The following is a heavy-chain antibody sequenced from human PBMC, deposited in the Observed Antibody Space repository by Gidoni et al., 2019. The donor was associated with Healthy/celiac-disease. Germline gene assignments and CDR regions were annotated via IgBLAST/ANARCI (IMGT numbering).Heavy chain of an antibody. CDR2: IYHSGST. V-gene: IGHV4-38-2*02. CDR1: GYSISSGYY. Sequence: QVQLQESGPGLVQPSETLSLTCTVSGYSISSGYYLGWIRQPPGKGLEWIGSIYHSGSTYYNPSLKSRVTISVDTSKNQFSLKLSSVTAADTAVYYCARDCGGYDSSGYYRAAAFDIWGQGTMVTVSS. J-gene: IGHJ3*02. D-gene: IGHD3-22*01. CDR3: ARDCGGYDSSGYYRAAAFDI.